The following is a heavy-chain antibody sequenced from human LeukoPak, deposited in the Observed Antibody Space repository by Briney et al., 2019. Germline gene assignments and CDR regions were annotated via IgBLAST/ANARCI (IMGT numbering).Heavy chain of an antibody. CDR3: ARLGDFDY. V-gene: IGHV4-59*08. Sequence: SETLSLTCTVSGGSISSYYWSWIRQPAGKGLEWIGYVYYIGSTNYNPSLKRRVTTSVDTSKNQLSLKLSSVTAADTAVYYCARLGDFDYWGQGTLVTVSS. D-gene: IGHD3-16*01. CDR2: VYYIGST. J-gene: IGHJ4*02. CDR1: GGSISSYY.